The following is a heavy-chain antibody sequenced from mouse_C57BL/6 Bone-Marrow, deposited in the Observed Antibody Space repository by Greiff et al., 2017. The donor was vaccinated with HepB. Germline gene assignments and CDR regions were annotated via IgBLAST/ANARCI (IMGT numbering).Heavy chain of an antibody. CDR1: GFSLTSYG. V-gene: IGHV2-2*01. Sequence: QVHVKQSGPGLVQPSQSLSITCTVSGFSLTSYGVHWVRQSPGKGLEWLGVIWSGGSTDYNAAFISRLSISKDNSKSQVFFKMNSLQADDTAIYYCARNSPYYYGSIFDYWGQGTTLTVSS. J-gene: IGHJ2*01. D-gene: IGHD1-1*01. CDR3: ARNSPYYYGSIFDY. CDR2: IWSGGST.